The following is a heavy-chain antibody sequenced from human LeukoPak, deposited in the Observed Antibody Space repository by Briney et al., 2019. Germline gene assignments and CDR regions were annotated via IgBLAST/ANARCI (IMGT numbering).Heavy chain of an antibody. D-gene: IGHD4-11*01. Sequence: GGSLRPSCAASGFTVSSNYMSWVRQAPGKGLEWVSVIYSGGSTYYADSVKGRFTISRDNSKNTLYLQMNSLRAEDTAVYYCARETTDFDYWGQGTLVTVSS. CDR1: GFTVSSNY. J-gene: IGHJ4*02. CDR2: IYSGGST. CDR3: ARETTDFDY. V-gene: IGHV3-53*01.